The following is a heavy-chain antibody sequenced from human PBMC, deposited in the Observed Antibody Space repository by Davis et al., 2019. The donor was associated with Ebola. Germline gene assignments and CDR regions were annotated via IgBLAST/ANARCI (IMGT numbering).Heavy chain of an antibody. V-gene: IGHV5-51*01. Sequence: GESLKISCKGSGYSFTSYWIGWVRQMPGKGLEWMGIIYPGDSDPRYSPSFQGQVTISADKSISTAYLQWSSLKASDTAMYYCARRGNMITFGGVIVPPYYFDYWGQGTLVTVSS. J-gene: IGHJ4*02. CDR2: IYPGDSDP. CDR3: ARRGNMITFGGVIVPPYYFDY. CDR1: GYSFTSYW. D-gene: IGHD3-16*02.